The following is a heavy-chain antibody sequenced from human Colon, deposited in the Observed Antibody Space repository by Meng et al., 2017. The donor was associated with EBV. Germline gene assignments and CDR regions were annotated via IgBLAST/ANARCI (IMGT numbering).Heavy chain of an antibody. D-gene: IGHD4-11*01. CDR1: GFSFSRFG. CDR2: ISWDGGEI. Sequence: QVQLVESGGGVVQPGTSLRLSCAASGFSFSRFGMHWVRQTRGKGLEWVAIISWDGGEIYYSDSVKGRFTISRDNSKNTLYLQMNNLRTDDTAVYYCAKDGPLTVTTRDGFDSWGQGTLVTVSS. J-gene: IGHJ4*02. CDR3: AKDGPLTVTTRDGFDS. V-gene: IGHV3-30*18.